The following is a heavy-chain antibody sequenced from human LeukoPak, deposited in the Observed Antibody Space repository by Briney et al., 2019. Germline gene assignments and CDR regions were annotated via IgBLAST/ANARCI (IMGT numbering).Heavy chain of an antibody. D-gene: IGHD1-1*01. CDR2: IYYSGST. Sequence: PSETLSLTCTVSGGSISSYYWSWIRQPPGKGLEWIGYIYYSGSTNYNPSLKSRVTISVDTSKNQFSLKLSSVTAADTAVYYCARGTLAYYYYYYMDVWGKGTTVTISS. CDR3: ARGTLAYYYYYYMDV. CDR1: GGSISSYY. V-gene: IGHV4-59*01. J-gene: IGHJ6*03.